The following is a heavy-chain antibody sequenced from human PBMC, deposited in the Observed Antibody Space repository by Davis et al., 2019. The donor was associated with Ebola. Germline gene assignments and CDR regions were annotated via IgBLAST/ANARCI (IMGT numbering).Heavy chain of an antibody. D-gene: IGHD4-23*01. J-gene: IGHJ5*02. CDR2: INPSGGST. V-gene: IGHV1-46*01. CDR1: GYTFTSYY. Sequence: ASVKVSCKASGYTFTSYYMHWVRQAPGQGLEWMGIINPSGGSTSYAQKFQGRVTMTRDTSTSTVYMELSSLRSEDTAVYYCAKSSATWVVTRHRYWFDPWGQGTLVTVSS. CDR3: AKSSATWVVTRHRYWFDP.